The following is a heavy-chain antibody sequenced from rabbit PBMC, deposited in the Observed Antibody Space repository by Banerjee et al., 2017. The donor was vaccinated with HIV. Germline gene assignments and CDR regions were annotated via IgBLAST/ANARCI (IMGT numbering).Heavy chain of an antibody. Sequence: QEQLVESGGGLVQPGGSLKLSCKASGFDFSSYGVSWVRQAPGKGLKWIGYIDPVFGSTYYASWVNGRFTISSHNAQNTLYLQLNSLTAADTATYFCVRDPRHYVSGWGNRLDLWGPGTLVTVS. CDR3: VRDPRHYVSGWGNRLDL. D-gene: IGHD4-1*01. J-gene: IGHJ6*01. CDR1: GFDFSSYG. V-gene: IGHV1S47*01. CDR2: IDPVFGST.